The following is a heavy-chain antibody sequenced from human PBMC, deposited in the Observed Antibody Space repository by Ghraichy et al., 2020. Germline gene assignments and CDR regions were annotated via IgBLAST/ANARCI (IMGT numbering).Heavy chain of an antibody. CDR3: ARGYHWFDP. CDR2: INHSGST. Sequence: SETLSLTCAVYGGSFSGYYWSWIRQPPGKGLEWIGEINHSGSTNYNPSLKSRVTISVDTSKNQFSLKLSSVTAADTAVYYCARGYHWFDPWGQGTLVTVSS. CDR1: GGSFSGYY. J-gene: IGHJ5*02. D-gene: IGHD2-2*01. V-gene: IGHV4-34*01.